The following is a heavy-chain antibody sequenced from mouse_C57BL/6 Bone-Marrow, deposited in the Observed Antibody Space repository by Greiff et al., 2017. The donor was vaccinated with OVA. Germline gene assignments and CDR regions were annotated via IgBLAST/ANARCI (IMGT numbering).Heavy chain of an antibody. D-gene: IGHD2-1*01. CDR1: GFTFSSYA. CDR3: TRGRDYGNYEDAMDY. Sequence: EVKLVESGEGLVKPGGSLKLSCAASGFTFSSYAMSWVRQTPEKRLEWVAYISSGGDYIYYADTVKGRFTISRDNARNTLYLQMSSLKSEDTAMYYCTRGRDYGNYEDAMDYWGQGTSVTVSS. V-gene: IGHV5S21*01. J-gene: IGHJ4*01. CDR2: ISSGGDYI.